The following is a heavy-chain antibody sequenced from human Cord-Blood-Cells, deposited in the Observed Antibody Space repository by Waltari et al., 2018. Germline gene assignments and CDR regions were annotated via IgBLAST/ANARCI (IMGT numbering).Heavy chain of an antibody. J-gene: IGHJ6*02. CDR3: ARVYSSSWYYYYGMDV. V-gene: IGHV3-33*01. Sequence: QVQLVESGGGVVQPGRSLGLSCAASGFTFSSYGIHWARQALGQGLEWGAVIWYDGRNKYYADSVNGRFTIPRDNSKNTLYLKMNSLRAEDTAVYYCARVYSSSWYYYYGMDVWGQGTTVTVSS. CDR2: IWYDGRNK. CDR1: GFTFSSYG. D-gene: IGHD6-13*01.